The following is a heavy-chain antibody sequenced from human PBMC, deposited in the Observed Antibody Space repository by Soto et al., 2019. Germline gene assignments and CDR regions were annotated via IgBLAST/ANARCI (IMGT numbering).Heavy chain of an antibody. J-gene: IGHJ6*02. CDR1: GGTFSSYA. CDR3: ARENSSSWYRGGYYYYGMDV. Sequence: SVKVSCKASGGTFSSYAISWVRQAPGQGLEWMGGIIPIFGTANYAQKFQGRVTITADESTSTAYTELSSLRSEDTAVYYCARENSSSWYRGGYYYYGMDVWGQGTTVTVSS. V-gene: IGHV1-69*13. CDR2: IIPIFGTA. D-gene: IGHD6-13*01.